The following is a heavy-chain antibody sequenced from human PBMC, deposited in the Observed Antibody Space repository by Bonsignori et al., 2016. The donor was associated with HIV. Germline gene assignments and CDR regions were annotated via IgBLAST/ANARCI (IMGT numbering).Heavy chain of an antibody. Sequence: WIRQPPGKGLEWIGEINHSGSTNYNPSLKSRVTISVDTSKNQFSLKLSSVTAADTAVYYCARGLAIFGVVIMRYYYYYMDVWGKGTTVTVSS. V-gene: IGHV4-34*01. CDR2: INHSGST. CDR3: ARGLAIFGVVIMRYYYYYMDV. D-gene: IGHD3-3*01. J-gene: IGHJ6*03.